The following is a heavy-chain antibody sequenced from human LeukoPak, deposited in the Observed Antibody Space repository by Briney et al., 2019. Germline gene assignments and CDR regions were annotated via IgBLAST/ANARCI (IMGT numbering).Heavy chain of an antibody. V-gene: IGHV1-69*01. CDR1: GGTFSSYT. CDR2: ITPIFGRA. CDR3: ARGWLAETTVVTPYNY. J-gene: IGHJ4*02. Sequence: SVKVSCKASGGTFSSYTISWVRQAPGQGLEWMGGITPIFGRANYAQKFQGRVTITAVGSKSTAYMELRSLRSEDTAVYYCARGWLAETTVVTPYNYWGQGTLVTVSS. D-gene: IGHD4-23*01.